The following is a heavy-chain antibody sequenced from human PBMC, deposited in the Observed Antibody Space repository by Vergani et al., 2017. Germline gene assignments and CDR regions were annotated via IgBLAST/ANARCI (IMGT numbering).Heavy chain of an antibody. CDR1: GFSFPGYA. CDR2: VSGSSATP. J-gene: IGHJ3*01. CDR3: VRDVRVSRT. Sequence: EVQLLESGGGLVQPGGSLRLSCEASGFSFPGYAMSWVRQAPGKGLEWVSSVSGSSATPYYADSVKGPFIISRDNSKNSLYLDMSSLRAEDTAVYYCVRDVRVSRTWGQGTLVAVSS. V-gene: IGHV3-23*01.